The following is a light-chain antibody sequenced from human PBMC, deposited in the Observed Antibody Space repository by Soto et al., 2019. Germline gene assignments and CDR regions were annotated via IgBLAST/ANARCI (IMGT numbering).Light chain of an antibody. J-gene: IGKJ2*01. CDR3: QQYGRSPRT. CDR1: QSVSRSY. CDR2: GAS. Sequence: EIVLTQSPGTLSLSPGERATLSCRASQSVSRSYFAWYQQKPGQAPRLLIYGASSRATGIPDRFSGSGSGTDFTLTISRLEPEDFAVYYCQQYGRSPRTFGQGTKLEIK. V-gene: IGKV3-20*01.